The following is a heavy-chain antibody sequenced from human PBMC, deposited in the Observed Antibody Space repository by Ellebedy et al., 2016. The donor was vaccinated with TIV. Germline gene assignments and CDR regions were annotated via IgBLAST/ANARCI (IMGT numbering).Heavy chain of an antibody. CDR1: GFTFDSYA. V-gene: IGHV3-23*01. CDR3: ATERLPGPYFQH. J-gene: IGHJ1*01. D-gene: IGHD4-11*01. CDR2: ISGNSGYT. Sequence: GESLKISCAASGFTFDSYAMSWVRQAPGKGLEWVSAISGNSGYTYYADSVKGRFTISRDNSKNTLYLQMNSLRAEDTAVYFCATERLPGPYFQHWGQGTLVTVSS.